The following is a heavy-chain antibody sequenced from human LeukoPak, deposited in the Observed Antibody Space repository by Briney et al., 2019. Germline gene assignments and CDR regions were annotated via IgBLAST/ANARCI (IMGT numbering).Heavy chain of an antibody. CDR2: IRSKTNSYAT. D-gene: IGHD5-12*01. CDR1: GFTFSGST. J-gene: IGHJ4*02. CDR3: TSPGYSGYDGDY. Sequence: GGSPRLSCAASGFTFSGSTMNWVRQASGKGLEWVGLIRSKTNSYATAYAASVNGRFTISRDDSKNTAYLQMNSLKTEDTAVYYCTSPGYSGYDGDYWGQGTLVTVSS. V-gene: IGHV3-73*01.